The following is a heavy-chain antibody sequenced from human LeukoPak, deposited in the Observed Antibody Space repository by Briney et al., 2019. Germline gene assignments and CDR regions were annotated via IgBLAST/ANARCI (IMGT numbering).Heavy chain of an antibody. CDR3: ARRDISSGWSFDY. Sequence: SETLSLTCTVSGGSISNYHWSWIRQPAGKGLEGIGQIHTSGSTNYNPPLKSRVTMSIDTPENQLSLTIRSVTAADTAVYYCARRDISSGWSFDYWGQGTLGTVSS. CDR2: IHTSGST. V-gene: IGHV4-4*07. J-gene: IGHJ4*02. D-gene: IGHD6-19*01. CDR1: GGSISNYH.